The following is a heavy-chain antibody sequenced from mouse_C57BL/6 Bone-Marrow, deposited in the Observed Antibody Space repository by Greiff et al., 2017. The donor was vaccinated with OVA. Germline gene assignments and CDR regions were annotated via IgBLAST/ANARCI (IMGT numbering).Heavy chain of an antibody. CDR1: GYTFTSHW. J-gene: IGHJ4*01. Sequence: VQLPQPGAELIEPGTSVKLSCNAPGYTFTSHWMHWVSPSPGQGLEWIGMIHPSSGSTNYSEKFKSKATQPVDRSSSTAYMQLSRLTAEDEAVYCCAFAGCADAMDYWGQGTSVTVSS. CDR3: AFAGCADAMDY. V-gene: IGHV1-64*01. CDR2: IHPSSGST. D-gene: IGHD4-1*01.